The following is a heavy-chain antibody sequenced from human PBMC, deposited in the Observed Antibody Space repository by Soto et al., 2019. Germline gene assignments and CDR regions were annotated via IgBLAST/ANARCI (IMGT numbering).Heavy chain of an antibody. CDR2: ISYDGSNK. CDR1: GFTFSSYG. D-gene: IGHD3-3*01. V-gene: IGHV3-30*18. Sequence: GSLRLSCAASGFTFSSYGMHWVRQAPGKGLEWVAVISYDGSNKYYADSVKGRFTISRDNSKNTLYLQMNSLRAEDTAVYYCANGVADYDFWSGYYSSYYYGMDVWGQGTTVTVSS. J-gene: IGHJ6*02. CDR3: ANGVADYDFWSGYYSSYYYGMDV.